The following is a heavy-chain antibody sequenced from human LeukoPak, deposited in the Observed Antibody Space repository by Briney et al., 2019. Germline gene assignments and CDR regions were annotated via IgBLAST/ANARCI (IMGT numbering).Heavy chain of an antibody. V-gene: IGHV3-7*01. Sequence: GGSLILSCAASGFTFSSYWMSWVRQAPGKGLEWVANIKQDGSEKYYVDSVKGRFTISRDNAKNSLYLQMNSLRAEDTAVYYCAKECYYDSSGHDYWGQGTLVTVPS. D-gene: IGHD3-22*01. J-gene: IGHJ4*02. CDR1: GFTFSSYW. CDR2: IKQDGSEK. CDR3: AKECYYDSSGHDY.